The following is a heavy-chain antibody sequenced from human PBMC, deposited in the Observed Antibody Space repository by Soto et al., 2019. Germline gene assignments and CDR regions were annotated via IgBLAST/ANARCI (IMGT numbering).Heavy chain of an antibody. CDR3: ITSGGGH. CDR1: XFTFSSSW. Sequence: EVQLVXSGGGLVEPGXXLXXXCAASXFTFSSSWMGWVRQAPGKGLEYVGRIGTKTSGGPTDYTAPVKGXFTXXXXXSKNSLYLQLQSLKSEDTAVYYCITSGGGHWGPXALVTVSS. J-gene: IGHJ4*02. V-gene: IGHV3-15*04. D-gene: IGHD1-26*01. CDR2: IGTKTSGGPT.